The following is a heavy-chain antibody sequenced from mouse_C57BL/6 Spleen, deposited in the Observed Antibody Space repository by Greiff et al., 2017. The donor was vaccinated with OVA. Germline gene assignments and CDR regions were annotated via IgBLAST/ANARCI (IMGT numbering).Heavy chain of an antibody. CDR1: GFNIKDDY. CDR2: IDPENGDT. D-gene: IGHD2-2*01. CDR3: TKGGYDEGYFDY. J-gene: IGHJ2*01. Sequence: VQLKESGAELVRPGASVKLSCTASGFNIKDDYMHWVKQRPEQGLEWIGWIDPENGDTEYASKFQGKATITADTSSNTAYLQLSSLTSEDTAVYYCTKGGYDEGYFDYWGQGTTLTVSS. V-gene: IGHV14-4*01.